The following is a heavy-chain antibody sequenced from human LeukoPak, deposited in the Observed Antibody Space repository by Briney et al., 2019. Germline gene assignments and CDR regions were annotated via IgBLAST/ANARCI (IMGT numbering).Heavy chain of an antibody. Sequence: GRSLRLSCPASGFTFSSYGMTWVRHAPGNGLEWVSYIGGSSNYIYYADSVKGRFTISRDNDKNSLYLQMHSLRAEDRAVYYWAGSGSYKEGYWGQGTLVTVSS. CDR2: IGGSSNYI. CDR3: AGSGSYKEGY. D-gene: IGHD1-26*01. V-gene: IGHV3-21*05. CDR1: GFTFSSYG. J-gene: IGHJ4*02.